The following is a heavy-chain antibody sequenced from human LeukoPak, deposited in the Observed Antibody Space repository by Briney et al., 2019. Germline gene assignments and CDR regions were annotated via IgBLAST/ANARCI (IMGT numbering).Heavy chain of an antibody. Sequence: PETLSLTCTVSGGSISSSSYYWGWIRQPPGKGLEWIGSIYYSGSTYYNPSLKSRVTISVDTSKNQFSLQLSSVTAADTAVYYCARRSPITMVRGVMRGYYFDYWGQGTLVTVSS. CDR2: IYYSGST. J-gene: IGHJ4*02. CDR3: ARRSPITMVRGVMRGYYFDY. CDR1: GGSISSSSYY. D-gene: IGHD3-10*01. V-gene: IGHV4-39*01.